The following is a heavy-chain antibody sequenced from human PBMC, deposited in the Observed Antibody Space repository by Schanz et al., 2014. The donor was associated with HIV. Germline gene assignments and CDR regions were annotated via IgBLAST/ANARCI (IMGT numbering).Heavy chain of an antibody. CDR2: MIPSFRLR. Sequence: HVHLVQSGPAVRKPGSSVKVSCKASGGTFSSYAISWVRQAPGQGLEWMGGMIPSFRLRTYAQKFQGRVTIAADESASTAYMELNSLRSDDTAVYYCAKSPIFGDVIFYGMDVWGQGTTVTVSS. J-gene: IGHJ6*02. D-gene: IGHD3-3*02. CDR3: AKSPIFGDVIFYGMDV. CDR1: GGTFSSYA. V-gene: IGHV1-69*01.